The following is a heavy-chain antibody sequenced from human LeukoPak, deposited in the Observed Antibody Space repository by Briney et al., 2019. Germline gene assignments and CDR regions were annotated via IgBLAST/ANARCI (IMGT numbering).Heavy chain of an antibody. CDR2: ISGSGGST. CDR3: AELGITMIGGV. D-gene: IGHD3-10*02. V-gene: IGHV3-23*01. Sequence: PGGSLRLSCAASGFTFSSYGMSWVRQAPGKGLEWVSAISGSGGSTYYADSVKGRFTISRDNARNSLYLQMNSLRAEDTAVYYCAELGITMIGGVWGKGTTVTISS. J-gene: IGHJ6*04. CDR1: GFTFSSYG.